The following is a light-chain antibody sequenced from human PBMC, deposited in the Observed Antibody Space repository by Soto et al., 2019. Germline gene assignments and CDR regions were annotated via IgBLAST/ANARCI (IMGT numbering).Light chain of an antibody. J-gene: IGLJ2*01. V-gene: IGLV1-40*01. CDR3: QSYDSSLSAVL. CDR2: GDS. CDR1: SSNIGAGYN. Sequence: QSALTQPPSVSGAPGQRVTISCTGSSSNIGAGYNVHWYQQLPGTAPRLLIYGDSDRPSGVPDRFSGSQSGTSASLAITGLQAEDEADYYCQSYDSSLSAVLFGGGTKLTVL.